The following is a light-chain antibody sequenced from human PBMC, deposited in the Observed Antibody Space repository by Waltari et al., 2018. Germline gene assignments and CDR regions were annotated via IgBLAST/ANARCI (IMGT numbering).Light chain of an antibody. CDR2: GNK. CDR3: LSYDGSLSASAI. J-gene: IGLJ2*01. V-gene: IGLV1-40*01. CDR1: SSNIGADYD. Sequence: QSVLTQPPSVSGAPGQRVTISCTGSSSNIGADYDVHWYQHLPGTAPKLLIYGNKNGPSWVPYRFSGSMVSFSASLVIPVLQAEDEADYYCLSYDGSLSASAIFGGGTKVTVL.